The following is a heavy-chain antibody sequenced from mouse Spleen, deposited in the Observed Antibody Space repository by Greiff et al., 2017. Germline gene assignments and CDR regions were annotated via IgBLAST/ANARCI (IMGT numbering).Heavy chain of an antibody. CDR3: ARRVTGTGSLAY. CDR1: GFTFSSYA. D-gene: IGHD4-1*01. V-gene: IGHV5-6-2*01. Sequence: EVKLVESGGGLVKPGGSLKLSCAASGFTFSSYAMSWVRQTPEKRLEWVAAINSNGGSTYYPDTVKDRFTISRDNAKNTLYLQMSSLRSEDTALYYCARRVTGTGSLAYWGQGTLVTVSA. J-gene: IGHJ3*01. CDR2: INSNGGST.